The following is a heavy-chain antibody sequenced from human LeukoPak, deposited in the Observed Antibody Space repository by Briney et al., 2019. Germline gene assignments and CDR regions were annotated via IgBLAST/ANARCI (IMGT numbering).Heavy chain of an antibody. CDR2: INAGNGNT. CDR1: GYTFTSYA. V-gene: IGHV1-3*01. Sequence: GASVKVSCKASGYTFTSYAMHWVRQAPGQRLEWMGWINAGNGNTKYSQKFQGRVTITRDTSASTAYMELSSLTSDDTAVYYCARGPPYISGWKGESQHWGQGTLVTVSS. J-gene: IGHJ1*01. CDR3: ARGPPYISGWKGESQH. D-gene: IGHD6-19*01.